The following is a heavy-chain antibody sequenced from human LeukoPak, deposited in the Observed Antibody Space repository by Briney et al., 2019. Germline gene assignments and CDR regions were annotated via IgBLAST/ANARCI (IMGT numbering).Heavy chain of an antibody. V-gene: IGHV4-61*02. J-gene: IGHJ4*02. CDR1: GGSIGSGSYY. CDR2: IYTSGST. D-gene: IGHD1-26*01. CDR3: ARARPVGATTGNFDY. Sequence: PSETLSLTCTVSGGSIGSGSYYWSWIRQPAGKGLEWIGRIYTSGSTNYNPSLKSRVTISVDTSKNQFSLKLSSVTAADTAVYYCARARPVGATTGNFDYWGQGTLVTVSS.